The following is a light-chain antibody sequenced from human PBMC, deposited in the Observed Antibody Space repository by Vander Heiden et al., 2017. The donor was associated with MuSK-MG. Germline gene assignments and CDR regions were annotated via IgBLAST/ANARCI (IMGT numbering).Light chain of an antibody. Sequence: DIQLTQSPSLLSVPVGLRVPTPCRASQGISTYLALYQQKPGKAPQLLIYAASGLQSGVPSRFSGSGSGTEFTLTISSLQPEDFANYYCQQLNSYPRTFGGGTKVEIK. J-gene: IGKJ4*01. CDR2: AAS. CDR1: QGISTY. CDR3: QQLNSYPRT. V-gene: IGKV1-9*01.